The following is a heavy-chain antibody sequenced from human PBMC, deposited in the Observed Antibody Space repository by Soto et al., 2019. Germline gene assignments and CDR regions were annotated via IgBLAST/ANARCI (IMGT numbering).Heavy chain of an antibody. CDR3: AFSTTHVR. J-gene: IGHJ6*02. Sequence: EVQLVETGGGLIQPGGSLRLSCAASGFTVSNNWMSWVRQAPGKGLEWVSLIYSGGSAFYTDSVKGRFIISRDNSKNTLYLQMTSLRVEDTDVYYCAFSTTHVRWGQGTTVTVSS. V-gene: IGHV3-53*02. CDR1: GFTVSNNW. CDR2: IYSGGSA. D-gene: IGHD1-1*01.